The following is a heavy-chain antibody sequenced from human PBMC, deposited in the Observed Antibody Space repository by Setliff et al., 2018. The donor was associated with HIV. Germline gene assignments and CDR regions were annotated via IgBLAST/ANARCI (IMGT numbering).Heavy chain of an antibody. CDR1: GYTFTSSD. D-gene: IGHD6-19*01. V-gene: IGHV1-8*02. CDR3: ARGAWYTSGWYSSRYMDV. J-gene: IGHJ6*03. Sequence: ASVKVSCKASGYTFTSSDINWVRQAPGQGLEWMGWMNPNSGNTGYAQKFQGRVTLSRHTSISTAYMELNSLGSEDTAVYYCARGAWYTSGWYSSRYMDVWGKGTTVTVSS. CDR2: MNPNSGNT.